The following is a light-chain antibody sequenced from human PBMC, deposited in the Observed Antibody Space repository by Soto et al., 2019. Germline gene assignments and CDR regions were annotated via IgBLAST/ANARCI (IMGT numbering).Light chain of an antibody. CDR2: GAS. Sequence: EIVLTQSPGTLSLSPGERATLSCRASQSVSSNYLAWYQRKPGQAPRLLIYGASNRATDIPNRFSGSGSGTDFTLTITRLELEDFVVYYCQRYGSSPPTFGQGTKVEI. J-gene: IGKJ1*01. CDR3: QRYGSSPPT. V-gene: IGKV3-20*01. CDR1: QSVSSNY.